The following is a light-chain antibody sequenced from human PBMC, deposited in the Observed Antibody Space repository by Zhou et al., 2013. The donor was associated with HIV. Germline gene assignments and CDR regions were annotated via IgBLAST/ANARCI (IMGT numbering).Light chain of an antibody. V-gene: IGKV3-15*01. CDR1: QSIGDN. J-gene: IGKJ1*01. CDR2: GAS. CDR3: QHYSASSPWT. Sequence: EIVMTQSPATLSVSPGERATLSCRASQSIGDNLAWYQQKPGQAPRLLIYGASTRATGIAARFSGSGSGTEFTLTISSLQPDDFATYYCQHYSASSPWTFGQGTKVEIK.